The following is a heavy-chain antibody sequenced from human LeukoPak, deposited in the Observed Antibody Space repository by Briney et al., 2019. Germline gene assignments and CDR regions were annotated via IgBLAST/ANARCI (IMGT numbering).Heavy chain of an antibody. D-gene: IGHD1/OR15-1a*01. CDR2: ISGSGGST. J-gene: IGHJ4*02. CDR1: GFTFTSYA. V-gene: IGHV3-23*01. CDR3: AKDLGGTGYGYVDY. Sequence: PGGSLRLSCAASGFTFTSYAMSWVRQAPGKGLEWVSAISGSGGSTYYADSVKGRFTISRDNSKNTLYLQMNSLRVEDTAVYYCAKDLGGTGYGYVDYWGREPWSPSPQ.